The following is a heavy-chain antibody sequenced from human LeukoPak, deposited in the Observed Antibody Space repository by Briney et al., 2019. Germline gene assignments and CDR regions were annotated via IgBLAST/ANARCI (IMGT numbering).Heavy chain of an antibody. CDR3: ARRYCIGNNCRYSDY. CDR1: GFTFSVHY. CDR2: TTNKAHSYTT. V-gene: IGHV3-72*01. Sequence: PGGSLRLSCAASGFTFSVHYMDWVRQAPGKGLEWVGRTTNKAHSYTTEYAASVKGRFTISRDDSKNSLYLQMDSLKTEDTAAYYCARRYCIGNNCRYSDYWGQGTLVTVSS. D-gene: IGHD2-15*01. J-gene: IGHJ4*02.